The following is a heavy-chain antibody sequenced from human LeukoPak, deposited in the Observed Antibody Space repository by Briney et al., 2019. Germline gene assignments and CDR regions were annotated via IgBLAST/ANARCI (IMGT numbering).Heavy chain of an antibody. Sequence: SEGLSLTCIVSVGSLRSHFWSWIRPPPGGGLEGVGYFYYSGSINYNPSLKSRVTISVDTSKNQFSLKLTSVTAADTAVYYCAGRKYCTGGSCYGWWFDPWGQGALVTVSS. J-gene: IGHJ5*02. D-gene: IGHD2-15*01. V-gene: IGHV4-59*11. CDR2: FYYSGSI. CDR3: AGRKYCTGGSCYGWWFDP. CDR1: VGSLRSHF.